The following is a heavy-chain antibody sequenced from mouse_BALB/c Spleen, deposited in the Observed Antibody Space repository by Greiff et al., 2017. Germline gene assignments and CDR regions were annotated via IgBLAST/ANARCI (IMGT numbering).Heavy chain of an antibody. V-gene: IGHV1-80*01. Sequence: VQLQQSGAELVRPGSSVKISCKASGYAFSSYWMNWVKQRPGQGLEWIGQIYPGDGDTNYNGKFKGKATLTADKSSSTAYMQLSSLTSEDSAVYFCAREGYDGYAMDYWGQGTSVTVS. CDR3: AREGYDGYAMDY. D-gene: IGHD2-2*01. CDR1: GYAFSSYW. CDR2: IYPGDGDT. J-gene: IGHJ4*01.